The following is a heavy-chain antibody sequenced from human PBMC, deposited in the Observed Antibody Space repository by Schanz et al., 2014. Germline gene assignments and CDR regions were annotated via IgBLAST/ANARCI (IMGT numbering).Heavy chain of an antibody. D-gene: IGHD6-13*01. CDR1: GFSFSNYS. CDR3: TTQQLGSHYLYGMDV. J-gene: IGHJ6*02. CDR2: ISGSGGDSV. Sequence: EVHLVESGGSLVQPGGSLRLSCVASGFSFSNYSMNWVRQAPGKGLEWLSHISGSGGDSVDYADSVKGRFTISRDNTRNSLYLQMNSLRVDDTAVYYCTTQQLGSHYLYGMDVWGQGTTVTVS. V-gene: IGHV3-48*04.